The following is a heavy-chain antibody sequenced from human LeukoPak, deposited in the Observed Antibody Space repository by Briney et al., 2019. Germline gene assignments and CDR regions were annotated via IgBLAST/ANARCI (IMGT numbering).Heavy chain of an antibody. CDR3: ARGRGYDYVWGSYRFYYFDY. D-gene: IGHD3-16*02. Sequence: PSETLSLTCTVSSGSISSSSYYWGWIRQPPGKGLEWIGSIYYSGSTYYNPSLKSRVTISVDTSKNQFSLKLSSVTAADTAVYYCARGRGYDYVWGSYRFYYFDYWGQGTLVTVSS. J-gene: IGHJ4*02. CDR1: SGSISSSSYY. V-gene: IGHV4-39*01. CDR2: IYYSGST.